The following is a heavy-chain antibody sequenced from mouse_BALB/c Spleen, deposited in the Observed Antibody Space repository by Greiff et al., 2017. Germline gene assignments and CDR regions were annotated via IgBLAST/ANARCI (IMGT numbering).Heavy chain of an antibody. CDR3: ARSGITTATGFAY. V-gene: IGHV5-17*02. Sequence: EVKVVESGGGLVQPGGSRKLSCAASGFTFSSFGMHWVRQAPEKGLEWVAYISSGSSTIYYADTVKGRFTISRDNPKNTLFLQMTSLRSEDTAMYYCARSGITTATGFAYWGQGTLVTVSA. CDR2: ISSGSSTI. CDR1: GFTFSSFG. J-gene: IGHJ3*01. D-gene: IGHD1-2*01.